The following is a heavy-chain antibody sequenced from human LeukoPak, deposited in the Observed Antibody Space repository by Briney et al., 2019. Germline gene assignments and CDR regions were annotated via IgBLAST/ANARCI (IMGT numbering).Heavy chain of an antibody. J-gene: IGHJ4*02. D-gene: IGHD5-12*01. CDR3: AGRGRGVATQGFDY. V-gene: IGHV4-39*01. Sequence: PSETLSLTCTVSGGSISSSSYYWGWIRQPPGKGLEWIGSIYYSGSTYYNPSLKSRVTISVDTSKNQFSLKLSSVTASDTAVYYCAGRGRGVATQGFDYWGQGTLVTVSS. CDR1: GGSISSSSYY. CDR2: IYYSGST.